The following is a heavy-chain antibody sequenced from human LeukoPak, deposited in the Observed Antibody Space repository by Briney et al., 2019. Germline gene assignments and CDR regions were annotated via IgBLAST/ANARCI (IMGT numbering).Heavy chain of an antibody. V-gene: IGHV3-48*03. CDR3: ATYTNWVAGDV. D-gene: IGHD7-27*01. J-gene: IGHJ6*02. CDR2: ISSSGSTI. CDR1: GFTFSSYE. Sequence: GGSLRLSCAASGFTFSSYEMNWVRQAPGKGLEWVSYISSSGSTIYYADSVKGRFTISRDNAKNSLYLQMNSLRAEDTAVYYCATYTNWVAGDVWGQGTTVSVSS.